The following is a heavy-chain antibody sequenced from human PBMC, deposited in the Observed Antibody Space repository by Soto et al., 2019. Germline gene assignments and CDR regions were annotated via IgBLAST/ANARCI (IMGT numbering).Heavy chain of an antibody. CDR1: GFSLSKARMG. V-gene: IGHV2-26*01. D-gene: IGHD1-26*01. CDR3: ARALREGLPIYYFDS. J-gene: IGHJ4*02. CDR2: ILWNDER. Sequence: QVTLKESGPVLVKPTETLTLTCTVSGFSLSKARMGVSWIRQPPGKALEWLAHILWNDERSYNTSLKSRLTISRDTSKSQVVLTMTNVDPVDTGTYFCARALREGLPIYYFDSWGQGTLVTVSS.